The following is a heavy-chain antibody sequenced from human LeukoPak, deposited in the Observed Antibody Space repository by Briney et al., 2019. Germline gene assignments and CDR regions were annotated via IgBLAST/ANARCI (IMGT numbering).Heavy chain of an antibody. CDR2: INAGNGNT. J-gene: IGHJ4*02. V-gene: IGHV1-3*01. Sequence: ASVKVSCKASGYTFTGYYMHWVRQAPGQRLEWMGWINAGNGNTKYSQKFQGRVTITRDTSASTAYMELSSLRSEDTAVYYCARDWGSEYFDYWGQGTLVTVSS. CDR3: ARDWGSEYFDY. D-gene: IGHD3-16*01. CDR1: GYTFTGYY.